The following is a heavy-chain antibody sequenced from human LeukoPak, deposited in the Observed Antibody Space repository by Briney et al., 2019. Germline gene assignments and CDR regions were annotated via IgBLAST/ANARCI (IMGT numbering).Heavy chain of an antibody. D-gene: IGHD5-24*01. Sequence: SGGSLRLSCAASGFTVSSNYMSWVRQAPGKGLEWVSVIYGGGSTYYADSVKGRFAISRDNSKNTLFLHMNSLRAEDTAVFYCARDTGDGFTPPDYYYYMDVWGTGTTVTVSS. CDR3: ARDTGDGFTPPDYYYYMDV. J-gene: IGHJ6*03. CDR2: IYGGGST. CDR1: GFTVSSNY. V-gene: IGHV3-66*01.